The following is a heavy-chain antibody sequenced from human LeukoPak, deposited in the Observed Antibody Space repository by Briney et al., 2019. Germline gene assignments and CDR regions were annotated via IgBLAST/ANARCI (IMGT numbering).Heavy chain of an antibody. D-gene: IGHD3-22*01. Sequence: GGSLRLSCAASGFTFSSYSMNWVRQAPGKGLEWVSSISSSSSCIYYADSVKGRFTISRDNAKNSLYLQMNSLRAEDTAVYYCARDIGKGYYDSSGYLYWGQGTLVTVSS. V-gene: IGHV3-21*01. CDR3: ARDIGKGYYDSSGYLY. J-gene: IGHJ4*02. CDR2: ISSSSSCI. CDR1: GFTFSSYS.